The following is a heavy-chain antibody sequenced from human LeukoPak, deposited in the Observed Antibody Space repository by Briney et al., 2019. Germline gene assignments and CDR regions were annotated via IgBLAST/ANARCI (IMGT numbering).Heavy chain of an antibody. Sequence: GASVKVSCKASGGTFSIYAISWVRQAPGQGLEWMGGIIPILGTANYAQKFQGRVTITADESTSTAYMELSSLRSEDTAVYYCARGAGSPFYYYGMDVWGQGTTVTVSS. V-gene: IGHV1-69*13. CDR2: IIPILGTA. CDR3: ARGAGSPFYYYGMDV. CDR1: GGTFSIYA. D-gene: IGHD3-10*01. J-gene: IGHJ6*02.